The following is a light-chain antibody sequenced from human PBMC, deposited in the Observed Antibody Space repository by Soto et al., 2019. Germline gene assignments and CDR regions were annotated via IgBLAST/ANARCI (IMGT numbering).Light chain of an antibody. J-gene: IGLJ1*01. V-gene: IGLV2-8*01. CDR3: SSYAGRNSV. Sequence: QSVLTQPPSASGSPGQSVTISCTGTSSDVGGYNYVSWYQQHPGKAPKLMIYEVSKRPSGVPDRFSGSKSGNTASLTVSGLQAEDEADYYCSSYAGRNSVFGTGTKVT. CDR2: EVS. CDR1: SSDVGGYNY.